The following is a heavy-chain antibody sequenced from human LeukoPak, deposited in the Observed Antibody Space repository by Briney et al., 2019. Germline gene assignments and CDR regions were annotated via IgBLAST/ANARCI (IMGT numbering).Heavy chain of an antibody. Sequence: SETLSLTCNVSGASVSSGSYYWSWIRQPPGKELERIGYIYYSGSTSYNPSLKSRVTISVDTSKNHFSLKLTSVTAADTAVYYCARDHGDHLKWFDPWGQGTLVTVSS. V-gene: IGHV4-61*03. CDR1: GASVSSGSYY. J-gene: IGHJ5*02. CDR3: ARDHGDHLKWFDP. D-gene: IGHD4-17*01. CDR2: IYYSGST.